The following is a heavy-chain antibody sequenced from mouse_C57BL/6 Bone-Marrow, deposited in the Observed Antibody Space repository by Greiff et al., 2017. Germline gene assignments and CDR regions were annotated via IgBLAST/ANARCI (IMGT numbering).Heavy chain of an antibody. CDR2: IYPGDGDT. D-gene: IGHD1-1*01. V-gene: IGHV1-82*01. CDR1: GYAFSSSW. CDR3: SRRPLYGSSYLYAMDY. Sequence: QVQLKESGPELVKPGASVKISCKASGYAFSSSWMNWVKQRPGKGLEWIGRIYPGDGDTNYNGKFKGKATLTADKSSSTAYMQLSSLTSEDAAVYFCSRRPLYGSSYLYAMDYWGQGTSVTVSS. J-gene: IGHJ4*01.